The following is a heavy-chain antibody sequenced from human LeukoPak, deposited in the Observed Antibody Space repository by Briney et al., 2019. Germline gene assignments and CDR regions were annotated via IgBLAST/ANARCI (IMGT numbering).Heavy chain of an antibody. D-gene: IGHD3-10*01. V-gene: IGHV4-61*01. J-gene: IGHJ4*02. CDR1: GYSISSCYY. Sequence: SETLSLPCTVSGYSISSCYYWGWIRQPPGNGLDWIGYIYYSGSTNYKPSLKRRDTISVDPPKNQFSLKLRPVTAAHSAVLYCARGVRGVTNDYWGQGTLVTVSS. CDR2: IYYSGST. CDR3: ARGVRGVTNDY.